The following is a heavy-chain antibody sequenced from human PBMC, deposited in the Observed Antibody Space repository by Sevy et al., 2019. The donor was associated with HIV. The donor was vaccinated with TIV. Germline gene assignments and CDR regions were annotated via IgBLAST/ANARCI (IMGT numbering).Heavy chain of an antibody. Sequence: GGSLRLSCAASGFTFSSYWMGWVRQAPGKGLEWVANIKQDGSEKYYVDSVKGRFTISRDNAKNSLYLQMNSLRAEDTAVYYCASAGIVVVVAARKEHYGMDVWGQGTTVTVSS. V-gene: IGHV3-7*01. CDR1: GFTFSSYW. J-gene: IGHJ6*02. D-gene: IGHD2-15*01. CDR3: ASAGIVVVVAARKEHYGMDV. CDR2: IKQDGSEK.